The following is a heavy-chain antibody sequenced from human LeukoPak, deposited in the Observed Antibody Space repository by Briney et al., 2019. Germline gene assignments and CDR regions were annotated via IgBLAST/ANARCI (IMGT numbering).Heavy chain of an antibody. CDR3: ATDYCSGGSCYVGAFDI. CDR1: GYTRTELS. D-gene: IGHD2-15*01. Sequence: ASVKVSCKVSGYTRTELSMHWVRQAPGKGLEWMGGFDPEDGETIYAQKFQGRVTMTEDTSTDTAYMELSSLRSEDTAVYYCATDYCSGGSCYVGAFDIWGQGTMVTVSS. V-gene: IGHV1-24*01. J-gene: IGHJ3*02. CDR2: FDPEDGET.